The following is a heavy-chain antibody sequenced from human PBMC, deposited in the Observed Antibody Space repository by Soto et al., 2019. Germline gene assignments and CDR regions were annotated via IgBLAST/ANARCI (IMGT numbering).Heavy chain of an antibody. CDR2: IIPIFGTA. V-gene: IGHV1-69*13. J-gene: IGHJ6*02. CDR1: GGTFSSYA. CDR3: ARESAAMVRGVIGAEYYYYGMDV. D-gene: IGHD3-10*01. Sequence: SVKVSCKASGGTFSSYAISWVRQAPGQGLEWMGGIIPIFGTANYAQKFQGRVTITADESTSTAYMELSSLRSEDTAVYYCARESAAMVRGVIGAEYYYYGMDVWGQGTTVTVSS.